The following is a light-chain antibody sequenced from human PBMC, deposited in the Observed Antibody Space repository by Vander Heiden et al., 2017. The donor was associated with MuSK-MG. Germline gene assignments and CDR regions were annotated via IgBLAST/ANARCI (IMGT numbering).Light chain of an antibody. J-gene: IGKJ2*01. Sequence: DIQLTQSPSFLSASVGDRVTITCRASQGISSYLAWYQQKPGKAPKLRIYAASTLQSGVPSRFSGSGYGKEFTLTISSRQPEDFATYYCQQPNSYPPYTFGQGTKLEIK. CDR2: AAS. V-gene: IGKV1-9*01. CDR1: QGISSY. CDR3: QQPNSYPPYT.